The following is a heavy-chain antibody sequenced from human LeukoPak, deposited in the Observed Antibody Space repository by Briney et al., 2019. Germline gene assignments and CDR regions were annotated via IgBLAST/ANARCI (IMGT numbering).Heavy chain of an antibody. CDR1: GFTFSSYS. D-gene: IGHD3-22*01. V-gene: IGHV3-21*01. Sequence: PGGSLRLSCAASGFTFSSYSMNWVRQAPGKGLEWVSSISSSSSYIYYADSVKSRFTISRDNAKNSLYLQMNSLRAEDTAVYYCARDSREWYDSSWFDPWGQGTLVTVSS. CDR2: ISSSSSYI. CDR3: ARDSREWYDSSWFDP. J-gene: IGHJ5*02.